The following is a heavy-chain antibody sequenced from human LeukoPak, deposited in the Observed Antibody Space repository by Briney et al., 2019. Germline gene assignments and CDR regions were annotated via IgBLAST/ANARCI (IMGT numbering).Heavy chain of an antibody. V-gene: IGHV3-48*03. CDR1: GFTFSSYE. CDR3: AREWEQWFGIDY. D-gene: IGHD3-10*01. CDR2: ISSSGSTI. Sequence: GGSLRLSCAASGFTFSSYEMNWVRQAPGKGLEWVSYISSSGSTIYYADSVKGRFTISRDNAKNSLYLQMNSLRAEDTAVCYCAREWEQWFGIDYWGQGTLVTVSS. J-gene: IGHJ4*02.